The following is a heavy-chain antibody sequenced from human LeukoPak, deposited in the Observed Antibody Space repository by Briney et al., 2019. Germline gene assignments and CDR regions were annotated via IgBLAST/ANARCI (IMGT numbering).Heavy chain of an antibody. CDR2: ISSNGGST. J-gene: IGHJ4*02. CDR3: ATNKEEWELLQIDY. D-gene: IGHD1-26*01. Sequence: PGGSLRLSCAASGFTFSSYAMHWVRQAPGKGLEYVSAISSNGGSTYYANSVKGRFTISRDNAKNSLYLQMNSLRAEDTAVYYCATNKEEWELLQIDYWGQGTLATVSS. CDR1: GFTFSSYA. V-gene: IGHV3-64*01.